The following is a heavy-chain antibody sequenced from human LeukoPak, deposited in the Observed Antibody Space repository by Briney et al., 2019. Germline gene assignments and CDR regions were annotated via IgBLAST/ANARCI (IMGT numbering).Heavy chain of an antibody. J-gene: IGHJ4*02. Sequence: PGGSLRLSCAASGLTFGNYWMSWVRQAPGKGPEWVAHINMDGSEKYYVDSVKGRFTISRDNAKNSLYLQMNSLRVEDTAVYYCARDKVTYWGPGTLVTVSS. CDR2: INMDGSEK. CDR1: GLTFGNYW. CDR3: ARDKVTY. V-gene: IGHV3-7*01.